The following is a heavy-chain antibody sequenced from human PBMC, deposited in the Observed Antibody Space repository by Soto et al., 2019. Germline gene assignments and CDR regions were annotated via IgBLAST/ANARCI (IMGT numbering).Heavy chain of an antibody. Sequence: QVQLQESGPGLVKPSQTLSLTCTVSGGSISSGDYYWSWIRQPPGKGLEWIGYIYYSGSTYYNPSLKSRVTISVDTSKNQCSLKLSSVTAADTAVYYCAREKWGLYGDYSSGNWGQGTLVTVSS. J-gene: IGHJ4*02. CDR3: AREKWGLYGDYSSGN. V-gene: IGHV4-30-4*01. CDR1: GGSISSGDYY. CDR2: IYYSGST. D-gene: IGHD4-17*01.